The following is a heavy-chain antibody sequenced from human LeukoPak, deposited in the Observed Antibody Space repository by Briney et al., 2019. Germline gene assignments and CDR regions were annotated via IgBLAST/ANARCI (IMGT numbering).Heavy chain of an antibody. V-gene: IGHV4-59*01. CDR3: ASYSGYGLYFDY. D-gene: IGHD5-12*01. CDR1: GGSISSYY. J-gene: IGHJ4*02. Sequence: RASETLSLTCTVSGGSISSYYWSWIRQPPGKGLEWIGYIYYSGSTNYNPSFKSRVTISVDTSKNQFSLKLSSVTAADTAVYYCASYSGYGLYFDYWRQGTLVTVSS. CDR2: IYYSGST.